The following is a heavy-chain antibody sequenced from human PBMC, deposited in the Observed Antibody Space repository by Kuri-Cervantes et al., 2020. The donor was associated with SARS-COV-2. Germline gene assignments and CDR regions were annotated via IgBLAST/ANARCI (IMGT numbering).Heavy chain of an antibody. CDR2: IYPGDSDT. D-gene: IGHD4-17*01. J-gene: IGHJ3*02. V-gene: IGHV5-51*01. CDR3: ARQLRFYDAFDI. CDR1: GYTFSDYW. Sequence: GESLKISCQGSGYTFSDYWIGWVRQMPGKGLEWMGIIYPGDSDTRYSPSFQGQVTISADKSINTAYLQWSSLKASDTAMYYCARQLRFYDAFDIWGQGTMVTVSS.